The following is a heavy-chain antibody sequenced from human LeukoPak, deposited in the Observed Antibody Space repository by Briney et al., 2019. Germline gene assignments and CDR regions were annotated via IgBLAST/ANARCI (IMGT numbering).Heavy chain of an antibody. V-gene: IGHV3-21*01. CDR2: ISSSSSYI. J-gene: IGHJ4*02. CDR3: ASGGGWVFFN. Sequence: PGGALRLSCAASGFTYSSYSMNWVRQAPGKELEWVSSISSSSSYIYYADSVKGRFTISRDNARNSQFLHMNSQRAEDTAVYYCASGGGWVFFNWGRGTLVTVSS. D-gene: IGHD6-19*01. CDR1: GFTYSSYS.